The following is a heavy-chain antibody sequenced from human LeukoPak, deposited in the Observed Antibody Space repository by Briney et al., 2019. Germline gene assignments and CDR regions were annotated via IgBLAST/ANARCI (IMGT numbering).Heavy chain of an antibody. Sequence: GGSLRLSCAASGFTFSDHYMDWVRQAPGKGLEWVGRSRNKADSYTTLYAASVKGRFTISRDDSESSLYLQMNGPRTEDTAVYYCARVHSSRWCSDYWGQGTLVTASS. D-gene: IGHD6-13*01. CDR2: SRNKADSYTT. J-gene: IGHJ4*02. CDR1: GFTFSDHY. CDR3: ARVHSSRWCSDY. V-gene: IGHV3-72*01.